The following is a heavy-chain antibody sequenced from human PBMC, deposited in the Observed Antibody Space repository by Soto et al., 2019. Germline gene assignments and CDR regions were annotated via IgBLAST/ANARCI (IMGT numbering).Heavy chain of an antibody. J-gene: IGHJ6*03. CDR3: TRDDVNCTGVRCYGVPMGV. D-gene: IGHD2-15*01. CDR1: GFSVNSKY. CDR2: IQSGGST. Sequence: EVQLVESGGDLVQPGGSLRLSRAASGFSVNSKYMSWVRQAPGKGLEWVLLIQSGGSTYYAGSVKGRFTISRDFSENTLFLHMNSLRVEEPAVYSCTRDDVNCTGVRCYGVPMGVWGKGTMVTVSS. V-gene: IGHV3-66*01.